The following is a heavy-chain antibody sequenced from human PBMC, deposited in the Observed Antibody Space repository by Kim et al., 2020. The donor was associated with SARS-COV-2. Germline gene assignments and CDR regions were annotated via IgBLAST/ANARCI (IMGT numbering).Heavy chain of an antibody. J-gene: IGHJ4*02. CDR1: GGSISSYY. V-gene: IGHV4-59*01. Sequence: SETLSLTCTVSGGSISSYYWSWIRQPPGKGLEWIGYIYYSGSTNYNPSLKSRVTISVDTSKNQFSLKLSSVTAADTAVYYCASQGWLQYTFDYWGQGTLVTVSS. CDR2: IYYSGST. CDR3: ASQGWLQYTFDY. D-gene: IGHD5-12*01.